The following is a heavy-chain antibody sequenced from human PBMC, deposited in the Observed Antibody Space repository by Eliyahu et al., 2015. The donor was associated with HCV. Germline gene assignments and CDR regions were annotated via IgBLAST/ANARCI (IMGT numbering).Heavy chain of an antibody. CDR2: INPSGGIT. CDR1: GYTFTSYY. J-gene: IGHJ5*02. CDR3: ARGRGSA. D-gene: IGHD2-15*01. Sequence: QVQLVQSGAEVKKPGASVKVSCKASGYTFTSYYMYWVRQAPGQGLEWMGLINPSGGITNYAQKFQGRLTMTSDTSTSTVYMELSSLRSEDTAVYYCARGRGSAWGQGTLVTVSS. V-gene: IGHV1-46*01.